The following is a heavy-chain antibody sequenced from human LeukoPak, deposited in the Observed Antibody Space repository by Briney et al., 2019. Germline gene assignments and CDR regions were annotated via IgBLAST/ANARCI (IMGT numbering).Heavy chain of an antibody. D-gene: IGHD3-10*01. CDR1: GFTFSSYA. CDR3: AKRGGITREPWYY. V-gene: IGHV3-23*01. J-gene: IGHJ4*02. Sequence: GGSLRLSCAASGFTFSSYATSRVRQAPGKGLEWVSAISGSGGSTYYADSVKGRFTISRDNSKNTLYLQMNSLRAEDTAVYYCAKRGGITREPWYYWGQGTLVTVSS. CDR2: ISGSGGST.